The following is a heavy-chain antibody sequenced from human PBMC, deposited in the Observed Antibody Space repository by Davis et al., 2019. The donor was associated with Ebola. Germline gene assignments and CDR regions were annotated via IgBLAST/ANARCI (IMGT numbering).Heavy chain of an antibody. CDR3: ARAAVAGLYYFDY. CDR1: GFTFSSYA. D-gene: IGHD6-19*01. J-gene: IGHJ4*02. V-gene: IGHV3-30-3*01. CDR2: ISYDGSNK. Sequence: PGGSLRLSCAASGFTFSSYAMHWVRQAPGKGLEWAAVISYDGSNKYYADSVKGRFTISRDNSKNTLYLQMNSLRAEDTAVYYCARAAVAGLYYFDYWGQGTLVTVSS.